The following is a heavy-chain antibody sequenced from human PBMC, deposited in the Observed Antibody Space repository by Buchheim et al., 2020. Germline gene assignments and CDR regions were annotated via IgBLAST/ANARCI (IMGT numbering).Heavy chain of an antibody. Sequence: QVQLQESGPGLVKPSETLSLTCTVSGDSISSYYWSWIRQPPGKGLEWIAYIYYTGSANYNPSLKSRVTISVDMSKNQFSLKLTSVTAADTAVYYCARDNVATYDYWGQGTL. J-gene: IGHJ4*02. D-gene: IGHD5-12*01. CDR3: ARDNVATYDY. CDR1: GDSISSYY. V-gene: IGHV4-59*01. CDR2: IYYTGSA.